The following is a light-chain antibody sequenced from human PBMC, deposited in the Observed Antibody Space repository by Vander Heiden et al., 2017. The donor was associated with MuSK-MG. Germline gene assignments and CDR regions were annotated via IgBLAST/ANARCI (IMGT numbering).Light chain of an antibody. J-gene: IGKJ2*01. V-gene: IGKV1-39*01. Sequence: DIQMTQSPSSLSASVGDRVTITCRASQSISSYLNWYQQKPGKAPKLLIYAASSLQSGVPSRFSGSGSGTDFTLTISSLQPEDFATYYCQQSYSTPLYTFGRGTKLXIK. CDR2: AAS. CDR1: QSISSY. CDR3: QQSYSTPLYT.